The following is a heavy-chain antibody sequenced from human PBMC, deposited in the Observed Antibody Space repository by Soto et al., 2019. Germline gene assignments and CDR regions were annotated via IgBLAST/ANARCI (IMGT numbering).Heavy chain of an antibody. CDR3: ARAPDSFSYGLDV. J-gene: IGHJ6*02. CDR2: IKPDGSAT. Sequence: EVQLVESGGGLVQPGGSLRLSCAASQFTLSTFWMNWVRQAPGKGLEWVANIKPDGSATDYVDSVKGRFAISRDNAKNSLYLQMNSLRAEDTAVYLCARAPDSFSYGLDVWGQGTTVTVSS. V-gene: IGHV3-7*01. CDR1: QFTLSTFW.